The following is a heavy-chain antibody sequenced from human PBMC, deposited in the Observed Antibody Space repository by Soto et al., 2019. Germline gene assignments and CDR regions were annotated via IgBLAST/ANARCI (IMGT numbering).Heavy chain of an antibody. D-gene: IGHD6-13*01. Sequence: QVQLQESGPGLVKPSGTLSLTCAVSSDSIRGSKWWSWVRQPPGKGLEWIGELYHSGTTNYNPSLKSRVSKPVAKSKNQFSLKQSAVTAADTAVYYCANKAGYSSSWFDNWGQGAPVTV. CDR2: LYHSGTT. CDR3: ANKAGYSSSWFDN. J-gene: IGHJ4*02. CDR1: SDSIRGSKW. V-gene: IGHV4-4*02.